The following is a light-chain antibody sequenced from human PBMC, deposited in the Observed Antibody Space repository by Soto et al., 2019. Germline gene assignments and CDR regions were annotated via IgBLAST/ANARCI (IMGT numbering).Light chain of an antibody. CDR2: TGS. CDR1: QGISNW. J-gene: IGKJ4*01. V-gene: IGKV1-12*01. CDR3: HQANSFPLT. Sequence: DIQMTQSPSSVSASVGDRVSIICRASQGISNWLAWYQQKPGRAPKLLIYTGSSLQSGVPSRFSGTGSGTDFTLTISSLQPEDVATYYCHQANSFPLTFGGGTKVEIK.